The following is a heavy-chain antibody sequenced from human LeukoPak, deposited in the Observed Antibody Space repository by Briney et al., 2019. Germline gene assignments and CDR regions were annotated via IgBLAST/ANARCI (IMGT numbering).Heavy chain of an antibody. J-gene: IGHJ4*02. CDR3: ARDGSYKFHY. CDR2: IQSDGTT. Sequence: GGSLRLSCAASGLTFSSAWMHWVRQTPGKGLVWVSRIQSDGTTTYADSVRGRFTISRDNAKNTLYLQMNNLRAEDTAVYYCARDGSYKFHYWGQGTLVTVSS. V-gene: IGHV3-74*01. CDR1: GLTFSSAW. D-gene: IGHD1-26*01.